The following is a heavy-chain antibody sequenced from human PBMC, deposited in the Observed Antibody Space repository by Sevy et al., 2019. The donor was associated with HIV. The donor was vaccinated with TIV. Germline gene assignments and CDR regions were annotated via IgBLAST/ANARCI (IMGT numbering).Heavy chain of an antibody. J-gene: IGHJ4*02. CDR3: ARVEYYYDSSGYHPSAHFDH. CDR1: GGSISSGGYC. D-gene: IGHD3-22*01. CDR2: IYYSGST. Sequence: SETLSLTCTVSGGSISSGGYCWSWIRQHPGKGLEWIGYIYYSGSTYYNPSLKSRVTISVDTSKNQFSLKLSSVTAADTAVYYCARVEYYYDSSGYHPSAHFDHWGQGTLVTVSS. V-gene: IGHV4-31*03.